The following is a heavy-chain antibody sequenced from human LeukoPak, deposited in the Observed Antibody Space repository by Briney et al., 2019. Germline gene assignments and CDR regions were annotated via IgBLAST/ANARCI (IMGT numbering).Heavy chain of an antibody. J-gene: IGHJ4*02. CDR2: FFYSGST. V-gene: IGHV4-39*01. CDR1: GGSISSSTYY. CDR3: ARHGGLNGGYLEWLPFGY. Sequence: KPSETLSLTCTVSGGSISSSTYYWGWIRQPPGKGLEWIGSFFYSGSTYYNPSLKSRLTMSVDTSNNQFSLKLMSVTAADTAVYYCARHGGLNGGYLEWLPFGYWGQGTLVTVSS. D-gene: IGHD3-3*01.